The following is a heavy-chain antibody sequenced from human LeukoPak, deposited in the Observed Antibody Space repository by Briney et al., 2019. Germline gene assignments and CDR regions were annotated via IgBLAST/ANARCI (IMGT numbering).Heavy chain of an antibody. J-gene: IGHJ2*01. Sequence: GGSLRLSCAASGFTFSNYAMNWVRQAPEKGLEWVSAIHGGGDVTYYADSVKGRFTISRDNSRNTLYLQMNSLRAEDTAVYYCAKALSSSFYYFDLGGRGTLATVSS. V-gene: IGHV3-23*01. CDR2: IHGGGDVT. CDR3: AKALSSSFYYFDL. CDR1: GFTFSNYA. D-gene: IGHD3-16*02.